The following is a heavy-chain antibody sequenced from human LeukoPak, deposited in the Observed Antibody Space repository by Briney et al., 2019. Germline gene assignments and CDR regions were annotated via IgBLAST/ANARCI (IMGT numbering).Heavy chain of an antibody. V-gene: IGHV3-7*03. CDR2: IKTDGSEK. J-gene: IGHJ4*02. CDR3: AKMEYYDILTGYPAIDY. CDR1: GFTFSSYW. Sequence: GGSLRLSCEASGFTFSSYWMSWVRQAPGKGLEWVANIKTDGSEKYYVDSVKGRFTISRDNSKNTLYLQMNSLRAEDTAVYYCAKMEYYDILTGYPAIDYWGQGTLVTVSS. D-gene: IGHD3-9*01.